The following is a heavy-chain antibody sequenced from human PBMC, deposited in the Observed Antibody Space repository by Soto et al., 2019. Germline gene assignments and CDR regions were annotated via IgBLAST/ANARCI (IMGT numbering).Heavy chain of an antibody. D-gene: IGHD2-21*02. Sequence: SETLSLTCTVSGGSISSGDYYWSWIRQPPGKGLEWIGCIYYSGSTYYNPSLKSRVTISVDTSKNQFSLKLSSVTAADTAVYYCAREVVVTANAYDYWGQGTLVTVSS. CDR2: IYYSGST. CDR3: AREVVVTANAYDY. J-gene: IGHJ4*02. CDR1: GGSISSGDYY. V-gene: IGHV4-30-4*01.